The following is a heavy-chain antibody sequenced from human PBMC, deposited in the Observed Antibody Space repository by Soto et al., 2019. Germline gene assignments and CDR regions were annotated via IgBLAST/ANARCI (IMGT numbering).Heavy chain of an antibody. D-gene: IGHD3-3*01. J-gene: IGHJ4*02. CDR3: ASRPRRVTIFGVVIPGALDY. CDR2: ISGSGGST. V-gene: IGHV3-23*01. CDR1: GFTFSSYA. Sequence: GGSLRLSCAASGFTFSSYAMSWVRQAPGKGLEWVSAISGSGGSTYYADSVKGRFTISRDNSKNTLYLQMNSLRAEDTAVYYCASRPRRVTIFGVVIPGALDYWGQGTLVTVSS.